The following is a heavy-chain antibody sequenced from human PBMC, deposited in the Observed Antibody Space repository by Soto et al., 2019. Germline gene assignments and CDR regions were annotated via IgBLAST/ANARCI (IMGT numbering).Heavy chain of an antibody. CDR3: ARGSKDSYPGSRIFDF. CDR2: ISGLDGKT. CDR1: GYTFHNHG. J-gene: IGHJ4*02. Sequence: ASVKVSCKASGYTFHNHGISWVRQAPGQGLEWLGWISGLDGKTKYAQRLQGRVTMTADTSTSTAYMELSSLRADDSAVYFCARGSKDSYPGSRIFDFWGRGTLVTVSS. D-gene: IGHD3-10*01. V-gene: IGHV1-18*04.